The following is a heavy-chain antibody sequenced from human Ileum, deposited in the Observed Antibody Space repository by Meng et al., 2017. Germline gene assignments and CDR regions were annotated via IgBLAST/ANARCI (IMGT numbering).Heavy chain of an antibody. CDR1: GFRFSDYW. Sequence: GESLKISCAATGFRFSDYWMGWVRQAPGKGLEWVADMKPDESGRYYADSVRGRFSISRDNAKNSLSLQMDSLRDEDSGVYYCTRDDDGLDVWGQGTTVTVSS. V-gene: IGHV3-7*01. CDR3: TRDDDGLDV. CDR2: MKPDESGR. J-gene: IGHJ6*02.